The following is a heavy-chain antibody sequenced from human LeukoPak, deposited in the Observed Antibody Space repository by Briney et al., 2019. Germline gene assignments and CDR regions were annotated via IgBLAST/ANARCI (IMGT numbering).Heavy chain of an antibody. CDR3: AKVWVTYYDRGIFDS. CDR2: IIPSFGTI. CDR1: GGTFSSYA. J-gene: IGHJ4*02. Sequence: SVKVSCKASGGTFSSYAISWVRQAPGQGLEWMGGIIPSFGTINYAQKFQGRVTITADESTSTAYMDLSSLRSEDTAAYYCAKVWVTYYDRGIFDSWGQGTRVTVSS. D-gene: IGHD3-22*01. V-gene: IGHV1-69*13.